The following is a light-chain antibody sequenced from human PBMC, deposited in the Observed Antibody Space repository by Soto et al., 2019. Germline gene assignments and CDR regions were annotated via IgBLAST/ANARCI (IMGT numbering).Light chain of an antibody. Sequence: DIVMTQSPDSLAVSLGERATINCKSSQSVLSTSKNKNFLAWYQQKPGQPPRLLIYWASTRESGVPDRFSGGRSGTDFTLTISSLQAEDGAVYYCQQYYTSWWTFGQGTKVEIK. J-gene: IGKJ1*01. CDR1: QSVLSTSKNKNF. CDR2: WAS. V-gene: IGKV4-1*01. CDR3: QQYYTSWWT.